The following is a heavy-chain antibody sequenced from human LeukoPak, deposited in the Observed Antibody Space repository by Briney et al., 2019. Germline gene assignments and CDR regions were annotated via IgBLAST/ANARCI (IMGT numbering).Heavy chain of an antibody. D-gene: IGHD3-10*01. Sequence: ASVKVSCKASGYTFTRYYIHWVRQAPGQGLEWMGIINPSGGSTSYAQKFQGKVTMTRDTSTSTVYMELSGLRSEDTAVYYCARDLAYGSRSSPFYIWGQGTMVTVSS. CDR3: ARDLAYGSRSSPFYI. J-gene: IGHJ3*02. V-gene: IGHV1-46*01. CDR2: INPSGGST. CDR1: GYTFTRYY.